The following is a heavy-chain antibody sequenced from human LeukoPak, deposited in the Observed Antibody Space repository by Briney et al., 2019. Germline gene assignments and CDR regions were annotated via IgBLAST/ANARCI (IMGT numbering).Heavy chain of an antibody. V-gene: IGHV3-30*18. J-gene: IGHJ4*02. CDR1: GFTFSSYG. D-gene: IGHD6-6*01. CDR3: AKMASSSSSHYFDY. CDR2: ISYDGSNK. Sequence: GRSLRLSCAASGFTFSSYGMHWVRQAPGKGLEWVAVISYDGSNKYYADSVKGRFTISRDNSKNTLYLQMNSLRAEDTAVYYCAKMASSSSSHYFDYWGQGTLVTVSS.